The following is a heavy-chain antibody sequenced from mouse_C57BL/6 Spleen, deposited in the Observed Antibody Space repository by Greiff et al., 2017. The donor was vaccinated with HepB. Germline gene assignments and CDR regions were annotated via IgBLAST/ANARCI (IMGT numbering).Heavy chain of an antibody. J-gene: IGHJ1*03. Sequence: QVQLQQPGAELVKPGASVKLSCKASGYTFTSYWMQWVKQRPGQGLEWIGEIDPSDSYTNYNQKFKGKATLTVDTSSSTAYMQLSSLTSEDSAVYYCARRGSNYEYSYWYFDVWGTGTTVTVSS. CDR2: IDPSDSYT. CDR1: GYTFTSYW. V-gene: IGHV1-50*01. CDR3: ARRGSNYEYSYWYFDV. D-gene: IGHD2-5*01.